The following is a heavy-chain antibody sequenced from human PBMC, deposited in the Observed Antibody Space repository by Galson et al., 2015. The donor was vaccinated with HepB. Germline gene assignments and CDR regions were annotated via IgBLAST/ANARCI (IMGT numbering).Heavy chain of an antibody. CDR2: IVVGSGNT. J-gene: IGHJ5*02. CDR3: AAGVGATADWFDP. CDR1: GFTFTSSA. V-gene: IGHV1-58*01. D-gene: IGHD1-26*01. Sequence: SVKVSCKASGFTFTSSAVQWVRQARGQRLEWIGWIVVGSGNTNYAKKFQERVTITRDMSTGTAYMELSSLRSEDTAVYYWAAGVGATADWFDPWGQGTLVTVSS.